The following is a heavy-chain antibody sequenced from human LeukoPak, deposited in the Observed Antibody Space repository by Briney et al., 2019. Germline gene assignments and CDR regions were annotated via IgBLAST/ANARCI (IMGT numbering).Heavy chain of an antibody. CDR2: INTDGTVT. Sequence: PGGSLRLSCAASGFTFSKYWMLWVRQAPGKGLESVSRINTDGTVTTYADSVKGRLTVSRDNADNTMLLQMNSVRDEDTAVYYCATKQWLAPPPDSWGQGTPVTVSS. D-gene: IGHD6-19*01. CDR1: GFTFSKYW. J-gene: IGHJ4*02. CDR3: ATKQWLAPPPDS. V-gene: IGHV3-74*01.